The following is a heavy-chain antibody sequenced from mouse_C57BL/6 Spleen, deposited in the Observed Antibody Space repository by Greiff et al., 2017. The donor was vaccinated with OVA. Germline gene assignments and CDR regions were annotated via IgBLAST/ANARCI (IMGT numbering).Heavy chain of an antibody. J-gene: IGHJ2*01. D-gene: IGHD2-3*01. Sequence: EVQLQQSGPELVKPGASVKMSCKASGYTFTDYNMHWVKQSHGKSLEWIGYINPNNGGTSYNQKFKGKATLTVNKSSSTAYMELRSLTSEDSAVYYCARGGLLRGYFDYWGQGTTLTVSS. V-gene: IGHV1-22*01. CDR2: INPNNGGT. CDR3: ARGGLLRGYFDY. CDR1: GYTFTDYN.